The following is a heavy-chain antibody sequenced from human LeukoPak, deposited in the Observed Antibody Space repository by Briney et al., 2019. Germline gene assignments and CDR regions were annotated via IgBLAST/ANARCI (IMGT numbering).Heavy chain of an antibody. J-gene: IGHJ5*02. CDR2: ISAYNGNT. CDR3: AREEMATEPKPLSA. CDR1: GYTFTSYG. V-gene: IGHV1-18*01. D-gene: IGHD5-24*01. Sequence: ASVTVSCKASGYTFTSYGISWVRQAPGQGLEWMGWISAYNGNTNYAQKLQGRVTMTTDTSTSTAYMELRSLRSDDTAVYYCAREEMATEPKPLSAWGQGTLVTVSS.